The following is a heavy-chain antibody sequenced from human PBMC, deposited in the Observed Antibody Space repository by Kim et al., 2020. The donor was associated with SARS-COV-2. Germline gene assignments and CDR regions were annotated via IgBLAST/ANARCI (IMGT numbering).Heavy chain of an antibody. V-gene: IGHV4-34*01. Sequence: SETLSLTCAVYGGSFSGYYWSWIRQPPGKGLEWIGEINHSGSTNYNPSLKSRVTISVDTSKNQFSLKLSSVTAADTAVYYCARGRRVGWIQNIDAFDIWGQGTMVTVSS. J-gene: IGHJ3*02. CDR2: INHSGST. CDR1: GGSFSGYY. D-gene: IGHD5-18*01. CDR3: ARGRRVGWIQNIDAFDI.